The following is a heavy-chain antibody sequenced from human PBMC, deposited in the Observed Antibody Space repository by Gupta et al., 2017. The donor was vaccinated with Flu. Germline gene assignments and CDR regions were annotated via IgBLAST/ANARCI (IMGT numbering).Heavy chain of an antibody. J-gene: IGHJ5*02. CDR2: VNPHSGST. D-gene: IGHD2-2*02. CDR3: AREKFCSTASCYRWFDP. Sequence: VQLVQSGADVKKPGASVKVSCKASGYTFTGYYIHWVRQAPGQGLEWMGLVNPHSGSTNYEQNFQGRVTLAMDTSISTAYMELTRLTSDDTAVYYCAREKFCSTASCYRWFDPWGQGTLVIVSS. V-gene: IGHV1-2*06. CDR1: GYTFTGYY.